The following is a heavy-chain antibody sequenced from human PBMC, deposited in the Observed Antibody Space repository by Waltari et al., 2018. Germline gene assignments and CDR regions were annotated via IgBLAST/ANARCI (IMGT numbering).Heavy chain of an antibody. V-gene: IGHV1-69-2*01. Sequence: EVQLVQSGAEVKKPGATVKISCKASGYTFTDYYIHWVQQAPGKGLEWMGRVDPADSETIYAEKFQGRVTITADTSTDTAYRELSSLRSEDTAVYYCATVLTTVPTYWFDPWGQGTLVTVSS. CDR2: VDPADSET. CDR1: GYTFTDYY. D-gene: IGHD4-4*01. J-gene: IGHJ5*02. CDR3: ATVLTTVPTYWFDP.